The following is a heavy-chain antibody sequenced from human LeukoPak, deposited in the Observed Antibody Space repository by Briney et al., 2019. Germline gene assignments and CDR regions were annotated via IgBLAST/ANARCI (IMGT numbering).Heavy chain of an antibody. CDR1: GSSFTTYP. Sequence: PRESLRLSCTASGSSFTTYPMTWVRQAPGQGLEWVLAISCNSVTKYYTDSVKGRFTISRDKSKNTLYLQMYSLRAEDTAVYYCAKILSGTYSFDLWGQGTLVTVSS. CDR3: AKILSGTYSFDL. V-gene: IGHV3-23*01. J-gene: IGHJ4*02. CDR2: ISCNSVTK. D-gene: IGHD1-26*01.